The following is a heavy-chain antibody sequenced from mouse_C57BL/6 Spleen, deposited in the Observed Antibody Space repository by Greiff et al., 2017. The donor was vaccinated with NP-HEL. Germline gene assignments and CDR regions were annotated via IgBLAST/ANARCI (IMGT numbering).Heavy chain of an antibody. CDR2: INPSNGGT. CDR3: ARSPSYYHYFDY. V-gene: IGHV1-53*01. CDR1: GYTFTSYW. J-gene: IGHJ2*01. Sequence: QVQLQQPGTELVKPGASVKLSCKASGYTFTSYWMHWVKQRPGQGLEWIGNINPSNGGTNYNEKFKSKATLTVDKSSSTAYMRLSSLTSEDSAVYYCARSPSYYHYFDYWGQGTTLTVSS. D-gene: IGHD1-1*02.